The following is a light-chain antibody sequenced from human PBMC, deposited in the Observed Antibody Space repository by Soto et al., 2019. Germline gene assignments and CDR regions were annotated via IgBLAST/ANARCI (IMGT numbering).Light chain of an antibody. CDR3: QQYNNWPQT. Sequence: ETVMTQSPATLSVSPGEGATLSCRASQSVSSNLVWYQHKPGQAPRLLIYGASTRATDIPARVSGSGSGTDFTLTISSLQSEDFAEYHYQQYNNWPQTFGQGTKVDIK. V-gene: IGKV3-15*01. CDR1: QSVSSN. J-gene: IGKJ1*01. CDR2: GAS.